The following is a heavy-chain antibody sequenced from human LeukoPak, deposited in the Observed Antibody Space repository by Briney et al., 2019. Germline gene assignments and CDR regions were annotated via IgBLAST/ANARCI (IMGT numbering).Heavy chain of an antibody. CDR2: ISGSGGST. Sequence: PGGSLRLSCAASGFTFSDAWMIWVRQVPGKGLEWVSAISGSGGSTYYADSVKGRFTISRGNSKNTLYLQMNNLRGEDTALYYCARDRPEDYTASMTYPDFWGQGALVTVSS. D-gene: IGHD3-3*01. CDR1: GFTFSDAW. CDR3: ARDRPEDYTASMTYPDF. J-gene: IGHJ1*01. V-gene: IGHV3-23*01.